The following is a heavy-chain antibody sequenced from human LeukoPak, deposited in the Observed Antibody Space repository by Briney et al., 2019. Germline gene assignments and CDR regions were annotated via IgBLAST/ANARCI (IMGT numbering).Heavy chain of an antibody. CDR1: GFNFNTFA. V-gene: IGHV3-23*01. D-gene: IGHD6-19*01. CDR2: ISHSGVGT. J-gene: IGHJ4*02. CDR3: VSQGQRLIAVAIDY. Sequence: PGGSLRLSCAASGFNFNTFAMTWVRQAPGKGLEWVSAISHSGVGTFYADSVRGRFTISRDSSKNTLYLQMNSLRVDDTAVYYCVSQGQRLIAVAIDYWGQGTLVTVSS.